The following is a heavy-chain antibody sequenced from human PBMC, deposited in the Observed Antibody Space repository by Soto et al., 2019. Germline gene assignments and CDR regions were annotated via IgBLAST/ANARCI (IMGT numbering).Heavy chain of an antibody. CDR2: MNPNSGNT. J-gene: IGHJ1*01. V-gene: IGHV1-8*01. CDR1: GYTFTSYD. D-gene: IGHD2-21*01. CDR3: ARGRGSLRYFMVRAVGEIAIHTWREAIPISVQ. Sequence: ASVRVSCKASGYTFTSYDINWVRQATGQGLEWMGWMNPNSGNTGYAQKFQGRVTMTRNTSISTAYMELSSLRSEDTAVYYCARGRGSLRYFMVRAVGEIAIHTWREAIPISVQ.